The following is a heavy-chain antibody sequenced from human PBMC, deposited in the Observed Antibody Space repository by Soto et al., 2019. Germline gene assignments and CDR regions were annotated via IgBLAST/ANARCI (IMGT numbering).Heavy chain of an antibody. CDR1: GGSISSYY. D-gene: IGHD3-9*01. V-gene: IGHV4-59*01. CDR2: IYYSGST. CDR3: ARDVHLRYFDWLLPIDY. J-gene: IGHJ4*02. Sequence: SETLSLTCTVSGGSISSYYWSWIRQPPGKGLEWIGYIYYSGSTNYNPSLKSRVTISVDTSKNQFSLKLSSVTAADTAVYYCARDVHLRYFDWLLPIDYWGQGTLVTVSS.